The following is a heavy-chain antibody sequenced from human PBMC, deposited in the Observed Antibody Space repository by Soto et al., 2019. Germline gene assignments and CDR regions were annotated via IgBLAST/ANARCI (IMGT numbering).Heavy chain of an antibody. V-gene: IGHV4-31*02. CDR2: IYYSGNT. Sequence: QVRLQECGPGLVKPSQTLSLKCSFSGGSITTGGRSWRWIRQLPGKGLEWIGDIYYSGNTYYTASVKSRVTISVEAAKNQFTLKLSSVTAADTVVYYCAQALLFTGGDGFDLWGKGRLVTVSS. D-gene: IGHD1-1*01. CDR3: AQALLFTGGDGFDL. J-gene: IGHJ3*01. CDR1: GGSITTGGRS.